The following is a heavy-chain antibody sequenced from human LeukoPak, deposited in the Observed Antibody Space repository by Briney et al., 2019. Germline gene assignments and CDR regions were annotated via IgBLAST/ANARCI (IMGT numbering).Heavy chain of an antibody. Sequence: GGSLRLSCTTSGFTFGDYGMSWVRQAPGKGLEWVGFIRSKAYGGTTENAASVKGRFTISRDDSKSIAYLQMNSLKTEDTAAYYCARGPFGMATILYEFDYYYMDVWGKGTTVTISS. J-gene: IGHJ6*03. CDR3: ARGPFGMATILYEFDYYYMDV. CDR2: IRSKAYGGTT. CDR1: GFTFGDYG. V-gene: IGHV3-49*04. D-gene: IGHD5-24*01.